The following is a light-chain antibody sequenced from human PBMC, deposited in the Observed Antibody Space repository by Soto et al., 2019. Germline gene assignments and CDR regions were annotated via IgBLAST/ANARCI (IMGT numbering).Light chain of an antibody. V-gene: IGKV1-33*01. CDR1: QDITNY. J-gene: IGKJ4*01. CDR3: QQYDDLPLT. CDR2: EAS. Sequence: DIQMTQSPSSLSASVGDRVTITCQASQDITNYLNWYQQKPGKAPKILIYEASNLEKGVPSRFSGSGSGTDFTFSIISLPHEDIATYYCQQYDDLPLTFGVGTKVEIK.